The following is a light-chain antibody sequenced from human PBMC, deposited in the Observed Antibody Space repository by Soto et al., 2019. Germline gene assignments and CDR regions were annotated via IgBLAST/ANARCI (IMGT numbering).Light chain of an antibody. CDR3: QQRSTWPST. CDR1: QNILRT. CDR2: DTS. V-gene: IGKV3-11*01. J-gene: IGKJ5*01. Sequence: VMTQSPVTLSGSPGETATLSCKASQNILRTLAWYRQKPGQPPRLLVYDTSDRATGIPARFSGGGSGADFPLNLSSLEPEDFAVYYCQQRSTWPSTFGQGTRLEIK.